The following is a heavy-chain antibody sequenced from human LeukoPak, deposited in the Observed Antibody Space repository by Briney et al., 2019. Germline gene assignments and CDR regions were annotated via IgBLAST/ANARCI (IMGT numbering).Heavy chain of an antibody. J-gene: IGHJ4*02. V-gene: IGHV4-30-4*01. CDR1: GGSISSGDYY. CDR3: ARDNLTTGTRFDY. D-gene: IGHD1-14*01. Sequence: PSQTLSLTGTVSGGSISSGDYYWSWLRQPPGKGLEWIGYIYYSGSTYYNPSLKSRVTISVDTSKNQFSLKLSSVTAAGTAVYYCARDNLTTGTRFDYWGQGTLVTVSS. CDR2: IYYSGST.